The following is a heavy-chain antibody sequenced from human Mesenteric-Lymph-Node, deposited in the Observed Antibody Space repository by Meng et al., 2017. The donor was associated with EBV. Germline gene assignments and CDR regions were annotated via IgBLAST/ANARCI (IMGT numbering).Heavy chain of an antibody. V-gene: IGHV4-39*07. Sequence: PQRQHSGPGLGKPPAPPSLPCTVFGGSIRSSSYYCGWLRQPPGKGLEWIGSIYYSGSTYYNPSLKSRVTISVDTSKNQFSLKLSSVTAADTAVYYCARDLVVAATPDIWWFDPWGQGTLVTVSS. CDR1: GGSIRSSSYY. CDR3: ARDLVVAATPDIWWFDP. J-gene: IGHJ5*02. D-gene: IGHD2-15*01. CDR2: IYYSGST.